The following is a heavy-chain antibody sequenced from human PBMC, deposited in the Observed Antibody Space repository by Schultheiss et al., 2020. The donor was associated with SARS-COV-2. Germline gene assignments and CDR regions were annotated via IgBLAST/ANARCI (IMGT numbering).Heavy chain of an antibody. CDR3: TTAILEWFRNGVDV. CDR1: GLKFNYYA. D-gene: IGHD3-3*01. Sequence: GGSLRLSCAASGLKFNYYAMNWARQAPGKGLEWVGRIKTGSDGETTDYAAPVKGRFTISRDDSKNTLYLQMNSLRTEDTALYYCTTAILEWFRNGVDVWGHGTTVTVSS. V-gene: IGHV3-15*07. CDR2: IKTGSDGETT. J-gene: IGHJ6*02.